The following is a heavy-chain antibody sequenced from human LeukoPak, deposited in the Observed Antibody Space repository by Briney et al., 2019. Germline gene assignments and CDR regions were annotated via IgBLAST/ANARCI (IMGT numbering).Heavy chain of an antibody. CDR3: ARDRISTWNYDVFDI. Sequence: GGSLRLSCAASGFTFSSYSMNWVRQAPGKGLEWVATMTSTSAIYYADSVKGRFTISRDNAKNSVYLQMNSLRAEDTAVYYCARDRISTWNYDVFDIWGQGTMVTVSS. V-gene: IGHV3-69-1*01. CDR2: MTSTSAI. J-gene: IGHJ3*02. CDR1: GFTFSSYS. D-gene: IGHD1-7*01.